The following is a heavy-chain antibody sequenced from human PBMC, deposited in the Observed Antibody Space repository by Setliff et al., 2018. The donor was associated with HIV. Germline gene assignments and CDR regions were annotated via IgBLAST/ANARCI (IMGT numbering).Heavy chain of an antibody. CDR1: GDSISSGGYY. V-gene: IGHV4-31*03. CDR2: IYDSGNT. J-gene: IGHJ4*02. Sequence: SETLSLTCSVSGDSISSGGYYWSWIRQHPGKGLEWIGYIYDSGNTYYNPSLKSRITISVDTSKNQFSLKLSSVTAADTAAYYCARGERRIAAPIDYWGQGTLVTVSS. D-gene: IGHD6-6*01. CDR3: ARGERRIAAPIDY.